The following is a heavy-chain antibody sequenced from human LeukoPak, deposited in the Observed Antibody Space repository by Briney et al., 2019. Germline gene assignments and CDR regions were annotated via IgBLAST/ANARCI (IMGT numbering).Heavy chain of an antibody. CDR2: ISAYNGNT. CDR3: GAWFGEYNAFDI. D-gene: IGHD3-10*01. Sequence: ASVKVSCKASGYTFTSYGISWVRQAPGQGLEWMGWISAYNGNTNYAQKFQGRVTMTRNTSISTAYMELSSLRSEDTAVYYCGAWFGEYNAFDIWGQGTMVTVSS. V-gene: IGHV1-18*01. J-gene: IGHJ3*02. CDR1: GYTFTSYG.